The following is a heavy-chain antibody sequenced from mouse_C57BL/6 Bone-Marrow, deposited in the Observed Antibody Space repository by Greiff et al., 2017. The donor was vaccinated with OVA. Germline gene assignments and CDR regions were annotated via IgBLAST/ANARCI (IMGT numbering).Heavy chain of an antibody. CDR2: ISDGGSYT. CDR3: ARGLRCYWYFDV. V-gene: IGHV5-4*01. D-gene: IGHD1-1*01. Sequence: VQLKESGGGLVKPGGSLKLSCAASGFTFSSYAMSWVRQTPEKRLEWVATISDGGSYTYYPDNVKGRFTISRDNAKNNLYLQISHLKSEDTAMYYCARGLRCYWYFDVWGTGTTVTVSS. J-gene: IGHJ1*03. CDR1: GFTFSSYA.